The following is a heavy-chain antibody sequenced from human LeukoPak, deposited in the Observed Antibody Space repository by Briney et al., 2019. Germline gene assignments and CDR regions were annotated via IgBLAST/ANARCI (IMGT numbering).Heavy chain of an antibody. CDR1: GFTFSDFW. J-gene: IGHJ6*03. D-gene: IGHD7-27*01. V-gene: IGHV3-7*01. CDR2: IKEDGTEK. CDR3: ARDGEAPGYYYYMDV. Sequence: EGSLRLSCAGSGFTFSDFWMTWVRRTPGKGLEWVANIKEDGTEKNLVDSVKGRFTISRDNSKNTLYLQMNSLRAEDTAVYYCARDGEAPGYYYYMDVWGKGTTVTVSS.